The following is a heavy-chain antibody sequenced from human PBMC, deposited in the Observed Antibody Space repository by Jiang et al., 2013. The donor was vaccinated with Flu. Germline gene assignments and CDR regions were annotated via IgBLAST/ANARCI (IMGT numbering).Heavy chain of an antibody. D-gene: IGHD6-13*01. V-gene: IGHV6-1*01. CDR2: TYYRSKWNK. Sequence: QTLSLTCAISGDSVSSNSAVWIWIRQSPSRGLEWLGRTYYRSKWNKDYEVSVKSRITINPDTSKNQFSLQLNSVTPEDTAVYYCARRPAAGTLASNYYGMDVWGQGTTVTVSS. CDR3: ARRPAAGTLASNYYGMDV. CDR1: GDSVSSNSAV. J-gene: IGHJ6*02.